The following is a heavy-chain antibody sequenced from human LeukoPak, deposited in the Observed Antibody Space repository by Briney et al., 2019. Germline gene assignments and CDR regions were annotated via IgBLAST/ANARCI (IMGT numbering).Heavy chain of an antibody. Sequence: PSETLSLTCTVSGGSISSGGYYWSWLRQHPGKGREWIVYIYYSAITYHNPSLKSRVTISVDTSENQFSLKLTSVTAADTAVYYCARSTVTSHWFDPSGQGTLVTVSS. V-gene: IGHV4-31*03. CDR1: GGSISSGGYY. CDR3: ARSTVTSHWFDP. J-gene: IGHJ5*02. CDR2: IYYSAIT. D-gene: IGHD4-17*01.